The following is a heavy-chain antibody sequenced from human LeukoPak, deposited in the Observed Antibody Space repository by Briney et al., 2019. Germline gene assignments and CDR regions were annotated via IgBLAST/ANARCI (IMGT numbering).Heavy chain of an antibody. J-gene: IGHJ4*02. Sequence: ASVKVSCKASGYTFTSYGISWVRQAPGQGLEWMGWISAYNGNTNYAQKLQGRVTMTIDTSTSTAYMELRSLRSDDTAVYYCARDPLAGYYSSTLFDYWGQGTLVTVSS. CDR1: GYTFTSYG. D-gene: IGHD3-3*01. CDR2: ISAYNGNT. CDR3: ARDPLAGYYSSTLFDY. V-gene: IGHV1-18*01.